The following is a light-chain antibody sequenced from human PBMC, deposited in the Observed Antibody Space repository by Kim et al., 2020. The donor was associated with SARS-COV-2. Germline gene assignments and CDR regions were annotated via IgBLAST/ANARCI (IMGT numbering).Light chain of an antibody. Sequence: QSVLTQPPSASGSPGQSVTISCTGTSSDIGSYIFVSWYQQHPGKAPKLIIHEVSQRSSGVPDRFSGSKSGNTASLTVSGLRAEDEADYYCSSYAGSNNWLFGGGTQLTVL. J-gene: IGLJ2*01. CDR3: SSYAGSNNWL. CDR2: EVS. V-gene: IGLV2-8*01. CDR1: SSDIGSYIF.